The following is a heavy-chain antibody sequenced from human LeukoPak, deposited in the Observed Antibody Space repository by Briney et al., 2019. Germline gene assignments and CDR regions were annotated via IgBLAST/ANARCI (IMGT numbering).Heavy chain of an antibody. J-gene: IGHJ6*02. Sequence: ASVKVSCKASGYTFTSYDIHWVRQATGQGLEWMGWVNPNSGNTGYAQKFQGRVIMTRNTSISTAYMEVSSLRSEDTAVYYCARGRSNYDGMDVWGQGTTVTVSS. V-gene: IGHV1-8*01. CDR3: ARGRSNYDGMDV. CDR2: VNPNSGNT. CDR1: GYTFTSYD. D-gene: IGHD1-26*01.